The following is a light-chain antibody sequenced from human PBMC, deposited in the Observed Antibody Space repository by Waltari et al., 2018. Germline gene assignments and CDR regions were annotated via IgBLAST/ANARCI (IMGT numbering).Light chain of an antibody. Sequence: DIVMTQSPDSLAVSLGERATIHCKSSQSVLYSATNKNYLAWYQQKPGQPPKLLIYWASTRESGVPDRFSGSGSGTDFTLTISSLQAEDVAVYYCQQYYSTPPLTFGGWTKVEIK. V-gene: IGKV4-1*01. CDR1: QSVLYSATNKNY. J-gene: IGKJ4*01. CDR2: WAS. CDR3: QQYYSTPPLT.